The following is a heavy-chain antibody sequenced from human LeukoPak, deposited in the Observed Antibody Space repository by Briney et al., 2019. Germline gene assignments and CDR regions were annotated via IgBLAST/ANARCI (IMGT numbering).Heavy chain of an antibody. CDR3: TVMAAHDY. V-gene: IGHV3-21*01. CDR2: ISFGSSDI. J-gene: IGHJ4*02. CDR1: GFTFSSYT. Sequence: GGSLRLSCAASGFTFSSYTMNWVRQAPGRGLEWVSSISFGSSDIYYADSVQGRFTISRDNAKNSLYLQMSSLRAEDTAVYYCTVMAAHDYWGQGTPVTVSS. D-gene: IGHD5-18*01.